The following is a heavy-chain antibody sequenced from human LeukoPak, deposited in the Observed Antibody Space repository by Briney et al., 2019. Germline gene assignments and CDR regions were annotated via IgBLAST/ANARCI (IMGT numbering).Heavy chain of an antibody. D-gene: IGHD6-19*01. Sequence: GGSLRLSCAASGFTFNSYAMSWVRQAPGKGLEWVSGISGRGGRTYYAGSVEGRFTISRDNSKNTLYLQLNSLRAEDTAVYYCAKGIEQWPGDYYYYGMDVWGQGTTVTVSS. J-gene: IGHJ6*02. V-gene: IGHV3-23*01. CDR3: AKGIEQWPGDYYYYGMDV. CDR1: GFTFNSYA. CDR2: ISGRGGRT.